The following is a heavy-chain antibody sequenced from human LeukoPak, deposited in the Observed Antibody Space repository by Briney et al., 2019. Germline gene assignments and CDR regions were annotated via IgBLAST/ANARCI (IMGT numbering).Heavy chain of an antibody. D-gene: IGHD3-3*01. Sequence: ASVKVSCKASGYTFTGYYMHWVRQAPGQGLEWMGWINPNSGGTHYAQKFQGRVTMTRDTSISTAYMELSRLRSDDTAVYYCAREPQNYDFWSGYYTPNYYYYYYGMDVWGQGTTVTVSS. V-gene: IGHV1-2*02. J-gene: IGHJ6*02. CDR3: AREPQNYDFWSGYYTPNYYYYYYGMDV. CDR1: GYTFTGYY. CDR2: INPNSGGT.